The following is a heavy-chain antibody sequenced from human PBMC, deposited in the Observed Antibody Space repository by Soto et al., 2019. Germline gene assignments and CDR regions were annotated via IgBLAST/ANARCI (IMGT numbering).Heavy chain of an antibody. D-gene: IGHD3-22*01. Sequence: EVRLVESGGGLVQPGGSLRLSCAASGFNFSTYEMKWLRQAPGKGLEWISYISSSGNTIYYADSVKGRFTISRDNAKNSLYLQMNSLRAEDTAVYYCARGVYDSNGYSYPWGQGTLVTVSS. CDR3: ARGVYDSNGYSYP. CDR1: GFNFSTYE. J-gene: IGHJ5*02. CDR2: ISSSGNTI. V-gene: IGHV3-48*03.